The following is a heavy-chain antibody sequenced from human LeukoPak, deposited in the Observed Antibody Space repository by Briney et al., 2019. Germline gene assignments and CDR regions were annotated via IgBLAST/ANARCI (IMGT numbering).Heavy chain of an antibody. CDR2: INSDGSST. CDR3: ARPGWGGAYEGWAFDV. D-gene: IGHD4-17*01. Sequence: PGGSLRLSXAGSGFSFRSYWMHWVRQAPGKGLVWVSRINSDGSSTTYADSVKGRFAIFRDNAKNTLYLQMNSLRAEDTAVYYCARPGWGGAYEGWAFDVWGQGTMVTVSS. V-gene: IGHV3-74*01. CDR1: GFSFRSYW. J-gene: IGHJ3*01.